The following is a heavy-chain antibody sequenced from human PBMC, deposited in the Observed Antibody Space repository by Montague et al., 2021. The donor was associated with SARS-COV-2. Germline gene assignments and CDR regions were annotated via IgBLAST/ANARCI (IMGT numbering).Heavy chain of an antibody. CDR3: ARGQQWLGAVYYYYGMDV. CDR1: GDRVSSNSAA. V-gene: IGHV6-1*01. J-gene: IGHJ6*02. CDR2: TYYRSKWYN. D-gene: IGHD6-19*01. Sequence: CAISGDRVSSNSAAWNWIRQSPSRGLEWLGRTYYRSKWYNDYALSVKSRITINPDTSKNQFSLQLNSVTPEDTAVYYCARGQQWLGAVYYYYGMDVWGQGTTVTVSS.